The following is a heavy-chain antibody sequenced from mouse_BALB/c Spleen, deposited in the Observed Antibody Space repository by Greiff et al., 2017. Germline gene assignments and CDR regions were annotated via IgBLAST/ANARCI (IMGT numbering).Heavy chain of an antibody. CDR2: ISSGSSTI. D-gene: IGHD1-1*01. CDR3: ARRYGSSYFDY. J-gene: IGHJ2*01. CDR1: GFTFSSFG. Sequence: DVQLVESGGGLVQPGGSRKLSCAASGFTFSSFGMHWVRQAPEKGLEWVAYISSGSSTIYYADTVKGRFTISRDNPKNTLFLQMTSLRSEDTAMYYCARRYGSSYFDYWGQGTTLTVSS. V-gene: IGHV5-17*02.